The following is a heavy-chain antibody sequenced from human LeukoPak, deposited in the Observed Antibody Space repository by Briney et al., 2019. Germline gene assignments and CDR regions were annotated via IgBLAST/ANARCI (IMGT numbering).Heavy chain of an antibody. CDR3: ASEVLRYFDWATRGAYYFDY. D-gene: IGHD3-9*01. V-gene: IGHV3-21*01. J-gene: IGHJ4*02. CDR2: ISSSSSYI. CDR1: GFTFSSYS. Sequence: GGSLRLSCAASGFTFSSYSMNWVRQAPGKGLEWVSSISSSSSYIYYADSVKGRFTISRDNAKNSLYLQMNSLRAEDTAVYYCASEVLRYFDWATRGAYYFDYWGQGTLVTVSS.